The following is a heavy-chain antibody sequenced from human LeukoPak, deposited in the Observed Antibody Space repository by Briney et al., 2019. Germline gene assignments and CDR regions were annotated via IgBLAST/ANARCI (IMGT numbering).Heavy chain of an antibody. CDR2: IWRSGST. D-gene: IGHD6-13*01. J-gene: IGHJ6*03. CDR3: ARDRRGAAALDDYYYMDV. CDR1: GASVSSST. V-gene: IGHV4-59*02. Sequence: SETLSLTCTVSGASVSSSTWSWIRQPPGKRLKWIGYIWRSGSTTYNPSLKSRVTISSDTSNSQISLELRSVTVADTAVYYCARDRRGAAALDDYYYMDVWGKGTTVTVSS.